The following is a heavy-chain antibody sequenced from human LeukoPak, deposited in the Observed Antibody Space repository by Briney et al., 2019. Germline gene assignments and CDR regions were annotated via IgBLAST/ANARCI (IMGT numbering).Heavy chain of an antibody. CDR3: AKYVSAKGPPYALDV. D-gene: IGHD3-10*02. CDR1: EFTFSYYA. Sequence: GGSLRLSCAASEFTFSYYAMQWVRQAPGNGLEWVSGISASGGSTWYADTVKGRFTISRDTSKNTLYLQMNSLRAEDTAVYYCAKYVSAKGPPYALDVWGQGTTVTVSS. CDR2: ISASGGST. V-gene: IGHV3-23*01. J-gene: IGHJ6*02.